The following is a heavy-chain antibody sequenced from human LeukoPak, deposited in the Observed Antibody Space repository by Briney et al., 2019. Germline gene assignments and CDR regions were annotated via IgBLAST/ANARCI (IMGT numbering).Heavy chain of an antibody. Sequence: SQTLSLTCTVSGGSISSYYWSWIRQPPGKGLEWIAYIYYSGSTNYNPSLKSRVTISIDTSKNQFSLKLSSVTAADTAVYYCARGHYGWDAFDFWGQGTMVTVSS. V-gene: IGHV4-59*01. CDR2: IYYSGST. CDR1: GGSISSYY. CDR3: ARGHYGWDAFDF. D-gene: IGHD3-10*01. J-gene: IGHJ3*01.